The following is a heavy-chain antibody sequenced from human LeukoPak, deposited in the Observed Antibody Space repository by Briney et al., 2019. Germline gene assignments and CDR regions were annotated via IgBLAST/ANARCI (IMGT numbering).Heavy chain of an antibody. CDR2: ISAYNGNT. D-gene: IGHD1-26*01. CDR3: AVGDYGMDV. CDR1: GYTLTELS. Sequence: ASVKVSCKVSGYTLTELSMHWVRQAPGKGLEWMGWISAYNGNTNYAQKLQGRVTMTTDTSTSTAYMELRSLRSDDTAVYYCAVGDYGMDVWGQGTTVTVSS. J-gene: IGHJ6*02. V-gene: IGHV1-18*01.